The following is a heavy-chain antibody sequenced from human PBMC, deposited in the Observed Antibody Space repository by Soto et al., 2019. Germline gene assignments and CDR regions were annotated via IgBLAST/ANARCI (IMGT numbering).Heavy chain of an antibody. CDR1: GFTFSSYA. CDR2: ISCSGSST. V-gene: IGHV3-23*01. J-gene: IGHJ6*02. Sequence: GGSLRLSFAASGFTFSSYAMSWVRQAPGKGLEWVSAISCSGSSTYYADSVKGRFTISRDNSKNTLYLQMNSLRAEDTDVYYCARGQGYYYYGMDVWGQGTTVTVSS. CDR3: ARGQGYYYYGMDV.